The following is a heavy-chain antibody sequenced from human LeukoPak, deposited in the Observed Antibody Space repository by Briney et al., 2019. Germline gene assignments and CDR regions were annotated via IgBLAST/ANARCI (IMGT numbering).Heavy chain of an antibody. V-gene: IGHV4-59*01. CDR3: ARDGRAAVASDAFDI. CDR1: GGSISSYY. D-gene: IGHD6-19*01. Sequence: SETLSLTCTVSGGSISSYYWSWIRQPPGKGLEWIGYIYYSGSTNYNPSLKSRVTISVDTSKNQFSLKLSSVTAADTAVYYCARDGRAAVASDAFDIWGQGTMVTVSS. CDR2: IYYSGST. J-gene: IGHJ3*02.